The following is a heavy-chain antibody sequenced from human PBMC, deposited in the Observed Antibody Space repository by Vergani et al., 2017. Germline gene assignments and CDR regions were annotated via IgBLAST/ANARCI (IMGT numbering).Heavy chain of an antibody. Sequence: QLQLQESGPGLVKPSETLSLTCTVSGGSISSSSYYWGWIRQPPGKGLEWIGSIYYSGSTYYNPSLKSRVTISVDTSKNQFSLELSSVTAADTAVYYCGRVADFYGLGSRLLDLWGQGILVTVSS. CDR3: GRVADFYGLGSRLLDL. J-gene: IGHJ5*02. D-gene: IGHD3-10*01. CDR1: GGSISSSSYY. CDR2: IYYSGST. V-gene: IGHV4-39*01.